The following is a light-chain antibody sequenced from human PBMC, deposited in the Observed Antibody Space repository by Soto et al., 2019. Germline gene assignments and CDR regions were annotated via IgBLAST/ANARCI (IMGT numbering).Light chain of an antibody. Sequence: EIVSKQPPATLSLSPGERATLSCRASKSVRSYLARYQQKPGQAPRLLIHDASNRATGIPDRFSGSGSGTDFTLTISRLEPEDFAVYYCQQYGSSGTFGQGTKVDIK. CDR3: QQYGSSGT. CDR1: KSVRSY. J-gene: IGKJ1*01. V-gene: IGKV3-20*01. CDR2: DAS.